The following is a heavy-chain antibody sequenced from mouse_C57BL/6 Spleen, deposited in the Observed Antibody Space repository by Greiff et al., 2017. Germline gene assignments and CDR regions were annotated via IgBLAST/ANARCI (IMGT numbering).Heavy chain of an antibody. Sequence: VQLQQSGPELVKPGASVKISCKASGYTFTDYYMNWVKQSHGKSLEWIGDINPNNGGTSYNQKFKGKATLTVDQSSSTAYMELRSLTSEDSAVYYCATPGSSYDFDYWGQGTTLTVSS. CDR2: INPNNGGT. J-gene: IGHJ2*01. D-gene: IGHD1-1*01. V-gene: IGHV1-26*01. CDR1: GYTFTDYY. CDR3: ATPGSSYDFDY.